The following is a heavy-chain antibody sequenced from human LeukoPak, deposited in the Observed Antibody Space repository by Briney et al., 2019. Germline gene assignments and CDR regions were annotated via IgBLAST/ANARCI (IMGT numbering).Heavy chain of an antibody. J-gene: IGHJ4*02. Sequence: GGSLRLSCAASGFTFSNYAMSWVRQAPGKGLEWVSAISESGGSTYYADSVKGRFTISRDNSWNTVYLQMNSLRAEDTAIYYCAKAKSGSYSPFDSWGQGALVTVSS. V-gene: IGHV3-23*01. D-gene: IGHD1-26*01. CDR2: ISESGGST. CDR1: GFTFSNYA. CDR3: AKAKSGSYSPFDS.